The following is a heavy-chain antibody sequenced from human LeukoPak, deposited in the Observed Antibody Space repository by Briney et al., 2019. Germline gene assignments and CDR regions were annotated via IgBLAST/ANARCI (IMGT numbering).Heavy chain of an antibody. J-gene: IGHJ4*02. V-gene: IGHV3-21*01. Sequence: GSLRLSCAASGFTFSSYSMNWVRQAPGKGLEWVSSISSSSSYIYYADSVKGRFTISRDNAKNSLYLQMNSLRAEDTAVYYCARPAELGSYVDYWGQGTLVTVSS. CDR3: ARPAELGSYVDY. D-gene: IGHD3-10*01. CDR1: GFTFSSYS. CDR2: ISSSSSYI.